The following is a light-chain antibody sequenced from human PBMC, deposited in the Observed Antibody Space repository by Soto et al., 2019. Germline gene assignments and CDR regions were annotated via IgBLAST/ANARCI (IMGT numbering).Light chain of an antibody. V-gene: IGLV3-21*02. CDR1: NIGSES. J-gene: IGLJ1*01. Sequence: SYELTQPPSVSVAPGQTARITCGGNNIGSESVHWYQQRPGQAPVLVVYDDSDRPSGIPERFSGSNSANTATLTISRVEAGDEADYYCQVWSSSTDLYVLGSGTRSPS. CDR3: QVWSSSTDLYV. CDR2: DDS.